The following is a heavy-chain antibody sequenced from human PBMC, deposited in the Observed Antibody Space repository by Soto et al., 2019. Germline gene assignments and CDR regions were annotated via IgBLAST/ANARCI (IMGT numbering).Heavy chain of an antibody. J-gene: IGHJ5*02. CDR2: ISSSSSYI. V-gene: IGHV3-21*01. Sequence: GGSLRLSCAASGFTFSSYSMNWVRQAPGKGLEWVSSISSSSSYIYYADSVKGRFTISRDKAKNSRYLQMNSLRAEDTAVYYCARDLHPDTAMVVPSYYGVNWFDPWGQGTLVTVSS. CDR3: ARDLHPDTAMVVPSYYGVNWFDP. D-gene: IGHD5-18*01. CDR1: GFTFSSYS.